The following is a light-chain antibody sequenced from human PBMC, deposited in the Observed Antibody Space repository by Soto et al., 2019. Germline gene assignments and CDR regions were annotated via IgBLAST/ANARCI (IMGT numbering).Light chain of an antibody. CDR2: DVS. J-gene: IGLJ1*01. Sequence: QCVLTQPASVSASPGEWITISCTGTSSDVGGYNYVSWYQQHPGKAPKLMIYDVSNRPSGVSNRFSGSKSGNTASLTISGLQAEDEADYYCSSYTSSSAYVFGTGTKVTVL. CDR1: SSDVGGYNY. V-gene: IGLV2-14*01. CDR3: SSYTSSSAYV.